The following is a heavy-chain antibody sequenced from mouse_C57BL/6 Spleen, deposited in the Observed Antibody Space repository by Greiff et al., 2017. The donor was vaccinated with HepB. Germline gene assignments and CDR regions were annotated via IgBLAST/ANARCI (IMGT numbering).Heavy chain of an antibody. V-gene: IGHV1-22*01. D-gene: IGHD2-4*01. CDR3: ARVYYDYDDGGFAY. CDR2: INPNNGGT. CDR1: GYTFTDYN. Sequence: EVQLQQSGPELVKPGASVKMSCKASGYTFTDYNMHWVKQSHGKSLEWIGYINPNNGGTSYNQKFKGKATLTVNKSSSTAYMELRSLTSEDSAVYYCARVYYDYDDGGFAYWGQGTLVTVSA. J-gene: IGHJ3*01.